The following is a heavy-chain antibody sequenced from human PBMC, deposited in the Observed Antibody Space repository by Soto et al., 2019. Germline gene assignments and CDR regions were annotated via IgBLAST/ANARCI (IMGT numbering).Heavy chain of an antibody. V-gene: IGHV1-24*01. CDR2: FDPEDGET. CDR3: ATADLYCDGDCYPDY. Sequence: ASVKVSCKVSGYTLTELSMHWVRQAPGKGLEWMGGFDPEDGETIYAQKFQGRVTMTEDTSTDTAYMELSSLRSEDTAVYYCATADLYCDGDCYPDYWGQGTLVTVSS. J-gene: IGHJ4*02. D-gene: IGHD2-21*02. CDR1: GYTLTELS.